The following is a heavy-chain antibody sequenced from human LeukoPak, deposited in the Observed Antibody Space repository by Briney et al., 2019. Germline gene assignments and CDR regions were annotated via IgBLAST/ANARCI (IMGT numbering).Heavy chain of an antibody. V-gene: IGHV1-24*01. CDR3: ATDLPSSSWSGIRKLDY. J-gene: IGHJ4*02. Sequence: ASVKVSCKVSGYTLTELSMHWVRQAPGKGLEWMGGFDPEDGETIYAQKFQGRVTMTEDTSTDTAYMELSSLRSEDTAVYYCATDLPSSSWSGIRKLDYWGQGTLVTVSS. CDR1: GYTLTELS. D-gene: IGHD6-13*01. CDR2: FDPEDGET.